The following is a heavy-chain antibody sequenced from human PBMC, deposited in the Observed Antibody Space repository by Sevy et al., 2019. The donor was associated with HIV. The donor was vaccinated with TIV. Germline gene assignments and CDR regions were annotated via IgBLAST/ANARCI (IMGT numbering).Heavy chain of an antibody. V-gene: IGHV4-34*01. CDR1: GGSFSGYY. J-gene: IGHJ4*02. D-gene: IGHD3-22*01. Sequence: SETLSLTCAVYGGSFSGYYWSWIRQPPGKGLEWIGEINHSGSTNCNPSLKSRVTISVDTSKNQFSLKLSSVTAADTAVYYCARLVDSGYVDYWGQGTLVTVSS. CDR3: ARLVDSGYVDY. CDR2: INHSGST.